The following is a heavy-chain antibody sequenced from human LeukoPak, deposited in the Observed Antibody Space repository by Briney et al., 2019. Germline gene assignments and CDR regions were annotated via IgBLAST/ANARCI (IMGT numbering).Heavy chain of an antibody. V-gene: IGHV3-30*18. J-gene: IGHJ4*02. CDR3: AKGKVSPLRYFDWLSPDY. CDR1: GFTFSSYG. CDR2: ISYDGSNK. D-gene: IGHD3-9*01. Sequence: GGSLRLSCAASGFTFSSYGMHWVRQAPGKGLDWVAVISYDGSNKYYVDSVKGRFTISRDNSKNTLYLQMNSLRTEDTAVYYCAKGKVSPLRYFDWLSPDYWGQGTLVTVSS.